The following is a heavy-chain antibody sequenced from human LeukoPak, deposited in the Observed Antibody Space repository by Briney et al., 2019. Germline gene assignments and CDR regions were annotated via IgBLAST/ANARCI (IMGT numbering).Heavy chain of an antibody. D-gene: IGHD3-10*01. J-gene: IGHJ3*02. CDR2: ISYDGSNK. V-gene: IGHV3-30-3*01. CDR1: GFTFSSYA. Sequence: GGSLRLSCAASGFTFSSYAMHWVRQAPGKGLEWVAVISYDGSNKYYADSVKGRFTISRDNSKNTLYLQMNSLRAEDTAVYYCVRDGVGSGSYSAFDIWGQGTMVTVSS. CDR3: VRDGVGSGSYSAFDI.